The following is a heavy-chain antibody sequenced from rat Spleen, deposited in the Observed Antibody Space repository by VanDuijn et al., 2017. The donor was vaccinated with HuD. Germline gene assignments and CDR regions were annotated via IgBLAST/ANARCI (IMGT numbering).Heavy chain of an antibody. V-gene: IGHV5-31*01. CDR3: ARQATTVPSYFDY. CDR2: ISSDGGRN. Sequence: EVQLVESGGGLVQPGGSLKLSCVASGFTFNNYWMTWIRQAPGKGLEWVATISSDGGRNFYRDSVKGRFTISKDNAKNTLYLQMDSLRSEDTATYYCARQATTVPSYFDYWGQGVMVTVSS. D-gene: IGHD1-1*01. J-gene: IGHJ2*01. CDR1: GFTFNNYW.